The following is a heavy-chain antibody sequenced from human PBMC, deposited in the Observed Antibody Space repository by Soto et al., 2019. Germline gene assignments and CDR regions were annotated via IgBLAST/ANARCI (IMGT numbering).Heavy chain of an antibody. Sequence: PGGSLRLSCAASGFTVSSNYMSWVRQAPGRGLEWVSVIYSGGSTYYADSVKGRFTISRDNSKNTLYLQMNSLRAEDTAVYYCARAGDSSGYYYGFAAYYGMDVWGQGTTVTVSS. CDR1: GFTVSSNY. V-gene: IGHV3-66*01. J-gene: IGHJ6*02. CDR3: ARAGDSSGYYYGFAAYYGMDV. D-gene: IGHD3-22*01. CDR2: IYSGGST.